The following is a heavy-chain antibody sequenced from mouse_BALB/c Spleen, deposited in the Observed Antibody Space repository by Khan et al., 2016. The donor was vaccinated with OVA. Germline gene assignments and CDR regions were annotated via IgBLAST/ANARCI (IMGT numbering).Heavy chain of an antibody. Sequence: EVKLLESGGGLVQPRGSLKLSCAASGFDFSRYWMSWVRQAPGKGLEWIGEINPDSNTINYTPSLKDKFIISRDNAKNTLYLQMSKVRSEDTALYYCARSGFYAMDYWGQGTSVTVSS. CDR2: INPDSNTI. CDR3: ARSGFYAMDY. V-gene: IGHV4-1*02. D-gene: IGHD3-1*01. CDR1: GFDFSRYW. J-gene: IGHJ4*01.